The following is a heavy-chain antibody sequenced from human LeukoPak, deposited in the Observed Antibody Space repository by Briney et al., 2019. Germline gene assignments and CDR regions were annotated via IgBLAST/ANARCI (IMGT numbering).Heavy chain of an antibody. CDR2: INHSGRT. V-gene: IGHV4-34*01. D-gene: IGHD1-7*01. CDR1: GGSFSSYY. J-gene: IGHJ5*01. CDR3: ARPYYPGTYWFDS. Sequence: PSETLSLTCAVFGGSFSSYYWSWIRQTPGKGLEWIGEINHSGRTNYNPSLKSRVTLSVDTSKNQFSLKMSSVTAADTAVYYCARPYYPGTYWFDSWGQGTLVTVSS.